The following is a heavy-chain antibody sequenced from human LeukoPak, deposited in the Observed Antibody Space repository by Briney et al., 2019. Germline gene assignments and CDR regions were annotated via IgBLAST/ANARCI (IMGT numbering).Heavy chain of an antibody. J-gene: IGHJ5*02. V-gene: IGHV3-23*01. CDR2: ISGTGSSA. CDR3: AKASVAIPQYCNS. D-gene: IGHD2-2*02. Sequence: GGSLRLSCAASGFTFSSYSMNWVRQAPGKGLEWVSTISGTGSSAYYADSAKGRFTISRDNSKDTLFLQLNSLTAADTAMYFCAKASVAIPQYCNSWGQGTLVTVSS. CDR1: GFTFSSYS.